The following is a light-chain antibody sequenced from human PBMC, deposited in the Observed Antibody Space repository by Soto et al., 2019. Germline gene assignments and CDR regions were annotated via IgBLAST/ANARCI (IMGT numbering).Light chain of an antibody. CDR3: QQYHTWPIT. CDR2: GAS. V-gene: IGKV3-15*01. CDR1: ENVRTK. Sequence: EIALTHSLAILSVSPLEPGMVCCRASENVRTKVGWYQQKPGQAHRLLIYGASTRATGIPDRFSGSGSGTEFTLTISSLQSEDCAIYYCQQYHTWPITFGGATTVDI. J-gene: IGKJ4*01.